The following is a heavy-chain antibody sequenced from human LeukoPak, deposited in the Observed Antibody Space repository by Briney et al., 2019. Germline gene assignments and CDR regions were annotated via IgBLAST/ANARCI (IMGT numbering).Heavy chain of an antibody. Sequence: KPGGSLRLSCAASGFTFSSYNMNWVRQAPGKGLEWVSSISGSSTYIYYADSVKGRFTISRDNAKNSLYLQMNSLRAEDTAVYYCARGRYCSSTSCYTFFDYWGQGTLVTVSS. D-gene: IGHD2-2*02. CDR1: GFTFSSYN. V-gene: IGHV3-21*01. J-gene: IGHJ4*02. CDR2: ISGSSTYI. CDR3: ARGRYCSSTSCYTFFDY.